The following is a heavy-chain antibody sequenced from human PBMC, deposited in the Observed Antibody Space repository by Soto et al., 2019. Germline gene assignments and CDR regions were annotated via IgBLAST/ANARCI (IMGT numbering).Heavy chain of an antibody. V-gene: IGHV1-3*01. J-gene: IGHJ3*02. D-gene: IGHD1-7*01. CDR3: ARGTRYNWNYRRAFDI. CDR2: INAGNGNT. Sequence: ASVKVSCKASGYTFTSYAMHWVRQAPGQRLEWMGWINAGNGNTKYSQKFQGRVTITRDTSASTAYMELSSLRSEDTAVYYCARGTRYNWNYRRAFDIWGQGTMVTVSS. CDR1: GYTFTSYA.